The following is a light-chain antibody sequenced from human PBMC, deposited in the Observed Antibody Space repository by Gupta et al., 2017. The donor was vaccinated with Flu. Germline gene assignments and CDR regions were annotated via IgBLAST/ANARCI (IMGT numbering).Light chain of an antibody. Sequence: SITISCTGTSSDVGSYNLVSWYQQHPGKAPKRLMYEVSKRPSGVSNRFSGSKSGSTASLTISGLQADDEADYYCSAYAVTPSRRFGGGTKLTVL. CDR2: EVS. V-gene: IGLV2-23*02. J-gene: IGLJ2*01. CDR3: SAYAVTPSRR. CDR1: SSDVGSYNL.